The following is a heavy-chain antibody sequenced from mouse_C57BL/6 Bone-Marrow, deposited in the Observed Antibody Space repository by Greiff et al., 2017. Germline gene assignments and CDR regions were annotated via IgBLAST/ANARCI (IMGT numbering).Heavy chain of an antibody. CDR2: IYPGSGST. CDR1: GYTFTSYW. D-gene: IGHD2-1*01. J-gene: IGHJ3*01. V-gene: IGHV1-55*01. Sequence: QVQLQQPGAELVKPGASVKMSCKASGYTFTSYWITWVKQRPGQGLEWIGDIYPGSGSTNYNEKFKSKATLTVDTSSSTAYMQLSSLTSEDSAVYYCAREGEGNYPCAYWGQGTLVTVSA. CDR3: AREGEGNYPCAY.